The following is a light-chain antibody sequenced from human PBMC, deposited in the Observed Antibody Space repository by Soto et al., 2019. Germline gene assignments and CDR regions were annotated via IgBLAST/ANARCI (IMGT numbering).Light chain of an antibody. CDR3: QQYYSTLYT. Sequence: DFVMTQSPDSLAVSLGERATINCKSSQSVLFSSNNKNYLAWYQQKPGQPPKLLIYWASTRESGVPDRFSGSGSGTDFALTTTGLQADDVAVYYCQQYYSTLYTFGQGTRLEIK. V-gene: IGKV4-1*01. CDR1: QSVLFSSNNKNY. J-gene: IGKJ2*01. CDR2: WAS.